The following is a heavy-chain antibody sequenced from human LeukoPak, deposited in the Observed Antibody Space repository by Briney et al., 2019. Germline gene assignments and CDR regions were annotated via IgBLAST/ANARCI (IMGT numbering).Heavy chain of an antibody. V-gene: IGHV3-64D*06. CDR1: GFTFSSYA. D-gene: IGHD5-18*01. J-gene: IGHJ5*02. CDR2: ISSNGGST. Sequence: GGSLRLSCSASGFTFSSYAMHWVRQAPGKGLEYVSAISSNGGSTYYADSVKGRFTISRDNSKNTMYLQMSSLRAEGPAVYDCVKDLSRRHSYGYSWGQGTLVTVSS. CDR3: VKDLSRRHSYGYS.